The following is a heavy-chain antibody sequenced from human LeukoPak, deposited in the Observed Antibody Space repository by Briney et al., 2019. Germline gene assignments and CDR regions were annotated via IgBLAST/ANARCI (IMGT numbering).Heavy chain of an antibody. D-gene: IGHD3-3*01. CDR1: GGSISSHY. CDR3: ARDSTYYDFWSGYNAFDI. J-gene: IGHJ3*02. V-gene: IGHV4-59*11. CDR2: IYYSGST. Sequence: PSETLSLTCTASGGSISSHYWSWIRQPPGKGLEWIGYIYYSGSTNYNPSLKSRVTISVDTSKNQFSLKLSSVTAADTAVYYCARDSTYYDFWSGYNAFDIWGQGTMVTVSS.